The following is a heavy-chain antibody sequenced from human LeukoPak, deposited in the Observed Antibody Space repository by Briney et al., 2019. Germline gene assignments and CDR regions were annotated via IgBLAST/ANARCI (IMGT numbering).Heavy chain of an antibody. CDR1: GGSISSGGYS. V-gene: IGHV4-30-4*07. Sequence: SETLSLTCAVSGGSISSGGYSWSWIRQPPGKGLEWIGYIYYSGSTYYNPSLKSRVTISVDTSKNQFSLKLSSVTAADTAVYYCARWATLMFDPWGQGTLVTVSS. CDR3: ARWATLMFDP. CDR2: IYYSGST. J-gene: IGHJ5*02.